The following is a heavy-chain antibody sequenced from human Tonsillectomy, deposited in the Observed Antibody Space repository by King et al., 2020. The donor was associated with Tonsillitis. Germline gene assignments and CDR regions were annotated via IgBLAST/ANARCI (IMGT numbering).Heavy chain of an antibody. V-gene: IGHV3-7*01. D-gene: IGHD6-19*01. CDR1: GFTFSSSW. Sequence: QLVQSGGGLVQPGGSLRLSCAASGFTFSSSWMNWVRQAPGKELEWVANINPDGSEKNYVDSVKGRFTISRDNAKNSLYLQMNSLRAEDTAVFYCVRRGGSGWPFGSWGQGTLVTVSS. J-gene: IGHJ4*02. CDR3: VRRGGSGWPFGS. CDR2: INPDGSEK.